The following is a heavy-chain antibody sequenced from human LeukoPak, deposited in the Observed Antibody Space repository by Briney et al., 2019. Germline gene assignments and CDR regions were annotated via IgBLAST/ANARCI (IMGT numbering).Heavy chain of an antibody. V-gene: IGHV3-9*03. Sequence: GRSLRLSCAASGFTFDDYAMHWVRQAPGKGLEWVSGISWNSGSIGYADSVKGRFTISRDNAKNSLYLQMNSLRAEDMALYYCAKGWSRGTVTTLFDYWGQGILVTVSS. CDR3: AKGWSRGTVTTLFDY. CDR2: ISWNSGSI. J-gene: IGHJ4*02. CDR1: GFTFDDYA. D-gene: IGHD4-17*01.